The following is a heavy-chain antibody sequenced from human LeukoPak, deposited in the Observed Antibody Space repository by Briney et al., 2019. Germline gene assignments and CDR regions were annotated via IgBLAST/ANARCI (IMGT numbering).Heavy chain of an antibody. CDR3: AKDKNNWNYYFDY. J-gene: IGHJ4*02. CDR1: GFTFSSYA. D-gene: IGHD1-7*01. Sequence: PGGSLRLSCAASGFTFSSYAMSWVRQAPGKGLEWVSGISGSGGSTYYADSVKGRFTISRDNSKNTLYLQMNSLRAEDTAVYYCAKDKNNWNYYFDYWGQGTLVTVSS. V-gene: IGHV3-23*01. CDR2: ISGSGGST.